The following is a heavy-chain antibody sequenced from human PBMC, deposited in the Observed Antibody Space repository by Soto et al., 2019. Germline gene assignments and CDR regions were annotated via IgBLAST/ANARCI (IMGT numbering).Heavy chain of an antibody. Sequence: GGSLRLSCTASGFTFGDYAMSWFRQAPGKGLEWVGFIRGKAYGGTTEYAASVKGRFTISRDDSRSIAYLQMSSLKAEDTAVYYCASYDYGDYYYHGMDVWGQGTTVTVSS. CDR3: ASYDYGDYYYHGMDV. V-gene: IGHV3-49*03. J-gene: IGHJ6*02. D-gene: IGHD4-17*01. CDR2: IRGKAYGGTT. CDR1: GFTFGDYA.